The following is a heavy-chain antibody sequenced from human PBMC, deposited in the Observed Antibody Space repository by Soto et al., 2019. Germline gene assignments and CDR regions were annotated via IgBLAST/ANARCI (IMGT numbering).Heavy chain of an antibody. CDR3: AKDQGILFAPNWFDP. D-gene: IGHD2-15*01. Sequence: SETLSLTCTVSGGSISSGDYYWSWIRQPPGKGLEWIGYIYYSGSTYYNPSLKSRVTISVDNSKNTLYLQMNSLRAEDTAVYYCAKDQGILFAPNWFDPWGQGTLVTVSS. CDR2: IYYSGST. CDR1: GGSISSGDYY. V-gene: IGHV4-30-4*02. J-gene: IGHJ5*02.